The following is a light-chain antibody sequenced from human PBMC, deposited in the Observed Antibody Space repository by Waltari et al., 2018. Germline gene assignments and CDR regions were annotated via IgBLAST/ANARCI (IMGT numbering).Light chain of an antibody. J-gene: IGKJ2*01. CDR3: QQYYGTPPYT. CDR1: QSVLHTSNKNNY. V-gene: IGKV4-1*01. CDR2: WAS. Sequence: DIVMTQSPDSLAVFLGERATINCKSSQSVLHTSNKNNYFAWYQQKPGQPPKLLISWASTRESGVPDRFSGSGSGTDFTLTISSLQAEDVAVYYCQQYYGTPPYTFGQGTKLEIK.